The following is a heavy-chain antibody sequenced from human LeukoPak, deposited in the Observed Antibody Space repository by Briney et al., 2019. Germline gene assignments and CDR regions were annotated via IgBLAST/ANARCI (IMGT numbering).Heavy chain of an antibody. J-gene: IGHJ5*02. Sequence: GGSLRLSCAASGLHFSGTAMSWVRQAPGKGLEWVSAISHDGMNAYYADSVKGRYTISRDNSKKTVSLEMSSLTAADTGVYYCAKDGAQYSSGPECDPRGQGALVTVSP. CDR3: AKDGAQYSSGPECDP. CDR2: ISHDGMNA. CDR1: GLHFSGTA. V-gene: IGHV3-23*01. D-gene: IGHD6-19*01.